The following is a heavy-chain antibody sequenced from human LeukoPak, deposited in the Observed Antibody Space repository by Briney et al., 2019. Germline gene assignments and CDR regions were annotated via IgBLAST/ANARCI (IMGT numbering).Heavy chain of an antibody. J-gene: IGHJ5*02. CDR2: INPNGGST. V-gene: IGHV1-46*01. Sequence: RASVKVSCKASGYTFTSYYMHWVRQAPGQGLEWMGIINPNGGSTSYAQKFQGRVTMTRDMSTSTVYMELTSLRSEDTAVYYCARDEGESGSYLGAIVDPWGQGTLVTVSS. CDR3: ARDEGESGSYLGAIVDP. D-gene: IGHD1-26*01. CDR1: GYTFTSYY.